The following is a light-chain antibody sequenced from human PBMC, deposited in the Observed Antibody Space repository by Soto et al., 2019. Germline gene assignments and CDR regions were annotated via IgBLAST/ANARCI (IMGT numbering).Light chain of an antibody. J-gene: IGKJ1*01. V-gene: IGKV1-39*01. CDR2: AAS. Sequence: DIQMTQSPSALSASVGDRVTITCRASQSITTYLNWYQQKPGKAPKLLIYAASSLQSGVPSRFSGSGSGTQFTLTITSLQPEDFATYSCQQSYYIPWTFGQGTKVEI. CDR1: QSITTY. CDR3: QQSYYIPWT.